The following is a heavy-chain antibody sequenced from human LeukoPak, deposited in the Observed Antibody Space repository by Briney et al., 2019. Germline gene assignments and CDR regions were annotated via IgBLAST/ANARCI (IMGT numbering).Heavy chain of an antibody. CDR2: IIPIFGTA. V-gene: IGHV1-69*05. CDR1: GYTFTSYA. CDR3: ASFVVTGPRRKTDY. J-gene: IGHJ4*02. D-gene: IGHD2-15*01. Sequence: SVKVSCKASGYTFTSYAMHWVRQAPGQRLEWMGGIIPIFGTANYAQKFQGRVTITTDESTSTAYMELSSLRSEDTAVYYCASFVVTGPRRKTDYWGQGTLVTVSS.